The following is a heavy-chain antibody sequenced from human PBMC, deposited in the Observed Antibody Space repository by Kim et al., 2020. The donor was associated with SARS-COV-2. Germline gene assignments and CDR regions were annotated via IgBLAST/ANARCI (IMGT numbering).Heavy chain of an antibody. CDR1: GGSFSGYY. D-gene: IGHD3-22*01. Sequence: SETLSLTCAVYGGSFSGYYWSWIRQPPGKGLEWIGEINHSGSTNYNPSLKSRVTISVDTSKNQFSLKLSSVTAADTAVYYCARGWGYYYDSNYYGMDVWGQGTTVTVSS. CDR2: INHSGST. V-gene: IGHV4-34*01. J-gene: IGHJ6*02. CDR3: ARGWGYYYDSNYYGMDV.